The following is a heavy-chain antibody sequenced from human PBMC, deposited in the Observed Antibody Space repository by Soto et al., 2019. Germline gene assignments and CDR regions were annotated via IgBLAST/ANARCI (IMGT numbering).Heavy chain of an antibody. D-gene: IGHD3-3*01. CDR2: ISSSGTTI. CDR3: ARVRIFGVPGWFDH. CDR1: GFTFSKYE. V-gene: IGHV3-48*03. Sequence: XGSLRLSCAASGFTFSKYEMNWVRQAPGKGLDWVSYISSSGTTIYYADSVKGRFTISRDNAKNSLYLQMNSLRAEDTAVYYCARVRIFGVPGWFDHWGQGTLVTVSS. J-gene: IGHJ5*02.